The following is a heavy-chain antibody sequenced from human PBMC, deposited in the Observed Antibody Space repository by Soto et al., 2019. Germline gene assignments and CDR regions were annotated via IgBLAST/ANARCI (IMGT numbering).Heavy chain of an antibody. CDR1: GFTFKSYG. CDR3: AKDVGYCSGGRCYPHNWFDP. Sequence: QVQLVESGGGVVQPGRSLRLSCAASGFTFKSYGMHWVRQAPGKGLEWVAVISYDGSIEYYGDSVKGRFTISRDNSKNTMYLQMNSLRGEDTAVYYFAKDVGYCSGGRCYPHNWFDPWGQGTLVTVSS. CDR2: ISYDGSIE. D-gene: IGHD2-15*01. J-gene: IGHJ5*02. V-gene: IGHV3-30*18.